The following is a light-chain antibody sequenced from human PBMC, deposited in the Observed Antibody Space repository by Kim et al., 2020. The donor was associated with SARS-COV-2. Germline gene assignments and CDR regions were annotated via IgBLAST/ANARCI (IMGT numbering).Light chain of an antibody. V-gene: IGLV3-21*04. CDR1: NIETKS. CDR3: QVWHSSSGHVV. Sequence: VSVAPGKTAKIPCGGNNIETKSVHWYQQKPGQAPVLVVYFDSDRPSGIPERFSGSISGNTATLTISRVEAGDEADYYCQVWHSSSGHVVFGGGTKLTV. J-gene: IGLJ2*01. CDR2: FDS.